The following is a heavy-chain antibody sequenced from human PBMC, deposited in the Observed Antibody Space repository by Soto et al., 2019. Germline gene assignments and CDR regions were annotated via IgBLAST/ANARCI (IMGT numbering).Heavy chain of an antibody. Sequence: ASVKFSCEASGYSFTDYHIHWVRQAPGQGLEWLGLINPKSGGTSTAQKFQGWVTMTTYTSISTASMELTRLTSDDTAIYYCARGDSTDCSNGVCSFFYNHDMDVWGQGTTVTVSS. V-gene: IGHV1-2*04. D-gene: IGHD2-8*01. CDR3: ARGDSTDCSNGVCSFFYNHDMDV. CDR2: INPKSGGT. CDR1: GYSFTDYH. J-gene: IGHJ6*02.